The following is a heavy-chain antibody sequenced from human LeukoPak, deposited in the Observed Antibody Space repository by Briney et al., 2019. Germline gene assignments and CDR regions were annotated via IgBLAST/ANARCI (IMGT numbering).Heavy chain of an antibody. CDR1: GFTFSNYG. D-gene: IGHD3-10*01. CDR3: ARSSWGSYYPLFDY. V-gene: IGHV3-33*01. Sequence: PGRSLRLSCAASGFTFSNYGMHWVRQAPGKGLEWVAVIWCDGTNKYYADSVKGRFTISRDNSKNTLYLQMNSLRAEDTAVYYCARSSWGSYYPLFDYWGQGTLVTVSS. CDR2: IWCDGTNK. J-gene: IGHJ4*02.